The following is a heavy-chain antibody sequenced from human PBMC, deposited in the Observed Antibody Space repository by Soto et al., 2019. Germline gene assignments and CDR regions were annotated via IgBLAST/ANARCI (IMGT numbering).Heavy chain of an antibody. V-gene: IGHV4-39*01. CDR1: GGSISSSSYY. Sequence: SETLSLTCTVSGGSISSSSYYWGWIRQPPGKGLEWIGSIYYSGSTYYNPSLKSRVTISVDTSKNQFSLKLSSVTAADTAVYYCATSFNYYDSSGYYPRIWGQGTLVTVSS. J-gene: IGHJ4*02. CDR2: IYYSGST. D-gene: IGHD3-22*01. CDR3: ATSFNYYDSSGYYPRI.